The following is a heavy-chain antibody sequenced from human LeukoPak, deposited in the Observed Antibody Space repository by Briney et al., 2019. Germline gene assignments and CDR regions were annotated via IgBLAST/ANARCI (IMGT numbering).Heavy chain of an antibody. CDR1: GFTFSNYG. CDR3: ATRGWYFDY. J-gene: IGHJ4*02. V-gene: IGHV3-7*01. Sequence: GGSLRLSCAVPGFTFSNYGMSWVRQAPGKGLEWVANIKEDGSEKNYVDSVKGRFTISRDNAKNSLYLQMNSLRAEDTAVYYCATRGWYFDYWGQGTLVTVSS. CDR2: IKEDGSEK. D-gene: IGHD2-15*01.